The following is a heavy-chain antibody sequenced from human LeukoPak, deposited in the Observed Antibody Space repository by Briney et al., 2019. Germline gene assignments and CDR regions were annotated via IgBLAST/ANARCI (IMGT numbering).Heavy chain of an antibody. V-gene: IGHV4-59*01. Sequence: PSETLSLTCTVSGGSISSYYWSWIRQPPGKGPEWIGYIYYSGSTNYNPSLKSRVTISVDTSKNQFSLKLNSVTAADTAVYYCARVSSAADGYYYYYYMDVWGKGTTVTVSS. D-gene: IGHD5-24*01. CDR2: IYYSGST. J-gene: IGHJ6*03. CDR3: ARVSSAADGYYYYYYMDV. CDR1: GGSISSYY.